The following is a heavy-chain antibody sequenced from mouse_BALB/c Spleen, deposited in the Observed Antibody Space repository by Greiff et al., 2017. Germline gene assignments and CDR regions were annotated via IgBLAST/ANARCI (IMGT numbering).Heavy chain of an antibody. D-gene: IGHD2-2*01. CDR2: IYPSDSYT. CDR1: GYTFTSYW. Sequence: QVQLQQPGAELVRPGASVKLSCKASGYTFTSYWINWVKQRPGQGLEWIGNIYPSDSYTNYNQKFKDKATLTVDKSSSTAYMQLSSPTSEDSAVYYCTRDGYGFDYWGQGTTLTVSS. J-gene: IGHJ2*01. CDR3: TRDGYGFDY. V-gene: IGHV1-69*02.